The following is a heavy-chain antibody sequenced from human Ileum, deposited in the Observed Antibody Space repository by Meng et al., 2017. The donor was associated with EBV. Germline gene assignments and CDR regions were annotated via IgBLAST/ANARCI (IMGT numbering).Heavy chain of an antibody. V-gene: IGHV1-3*01. CDR3: ARTGCSSSSCYDY. J-gene: IGHJ4*02. Sequence: QVQLVQAVAEVKKPGASVKVSCKASGYSFTTYAMHWVRQAPGQRLEWMGWINAGNGNTTYSEKFQSRVTITRDTAASTAYMELSSLRSEDTAVYYCARTGCSSSSCYDYWGQGTLVTVFS. D-gene: IGHD2-2*01. CDR1: GYSFTTYA. CDR2: INAGNGNT.